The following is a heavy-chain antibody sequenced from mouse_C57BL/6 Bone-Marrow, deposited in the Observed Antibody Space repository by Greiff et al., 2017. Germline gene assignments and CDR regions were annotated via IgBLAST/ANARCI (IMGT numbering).Heavy chain of an antibody. Sequence: EVQLVESGGGLVKPGGSLKLSCAASGFTFSSYAMSWVRQTPEKRLEWVATISDGGSYTYYPDNVKGRFTISRDNAKNNLYLQMSHLKSEDTAMYYCAREGYGSSGGYFDVWGTGTTVTVSS. V-gene: IGHV5-4*01. J-gene: IGHJ1*03. CDR3: AREGYGSSGGYFDV. CDR1: GFTFSSYA. CDR2: ISDGGSYT. D-gene: IGHD1-1*01.